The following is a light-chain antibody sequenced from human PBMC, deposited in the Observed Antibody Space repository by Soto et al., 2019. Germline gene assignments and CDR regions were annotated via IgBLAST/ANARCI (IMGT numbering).Light chain of an antibody. J-gene: IGKJ5*01. CDR2: KVS. Sequence: DVVMPQSPLSLPVTLGQPASSSCRTNQSFVHSDVIAYFSWFQQSPGRSPSRLIYKVSNRDSGGPARFSGSGSGTDFALKISRVEAEDVGVYYCKQGTNWPITFGQGTRLEIK. V-gene: IGKV2-30*02. CDR1: QSFVHSDVIAY. CDR3: KQGTNWPIT.